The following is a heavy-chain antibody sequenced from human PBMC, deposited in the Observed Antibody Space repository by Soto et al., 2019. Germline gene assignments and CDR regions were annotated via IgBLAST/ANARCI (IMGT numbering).Heavy chain of an antibody. CDR2: INHSGST. V-gene: IGHV4-34*01. CDR1: GESFSGYY. J-gene: IGHJ5*02. CDR3: ARAPPSSGWYAWFDP. D-gene: IGHD6-19*01. Sequence: QVQLQQWGAGLLKPSETLSLTCVVYGESFSGYYWNWIRQPPGKGLEWIGEINHSGSTNYNPSLKSRVTISVDTSMNQFSLKLSSVTAADPAVYYCARAPPSSGWYAWFDPWGQGTLVTVSS.